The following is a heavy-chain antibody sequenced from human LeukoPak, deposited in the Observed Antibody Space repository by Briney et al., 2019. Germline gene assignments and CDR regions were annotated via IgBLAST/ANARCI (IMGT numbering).Heavy chain of an antibody. CDR2: ISGSGGST. V-gene: IGHV3-23*01. Sequence: TGGSPRLFCAASGFTFSSYAMSWVRQAPGKGLEWVSAISGSGGSTYYADSVKGRFTISRDNSKNTLYLQMNSLRAEDTAVYYCAKDPWHPYYYGSGSNLWGQGTLVTVSS. J-gene: IGHJ5*02. D-gene: IGHD3-10*01. CDR1: GFTFSSYA. CDR3: AKDPWHPYYYGSGSNL.